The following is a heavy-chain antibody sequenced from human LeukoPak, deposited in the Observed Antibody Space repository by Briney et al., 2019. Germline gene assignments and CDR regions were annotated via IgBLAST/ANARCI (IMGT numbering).Heavy chain of an antibody. V-gene: IGHV3-21*01. D-gene: IGHD4-23*01. Sequence: GGSLRLSCAASGFTFSSYSMNWVRQAPGKGLEWVSSISSSSSYIYYADSVKGPFTISRDNAKNSLYLQMNSLRAEDTAVYYCAREAVVISYFDYWGQGTLVTVSS. CDR1: GFTFSSYS. CDR2: ISSSSSYI. CDR3: AREAVVISYFDY. J-gene: IGHJ4*02.